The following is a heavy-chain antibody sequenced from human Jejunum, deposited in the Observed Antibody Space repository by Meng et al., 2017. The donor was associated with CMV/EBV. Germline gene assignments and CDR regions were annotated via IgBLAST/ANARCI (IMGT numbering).Heavy chain of an antibody. V-gene: IGHV3-23*01. Sequence: CAASGSTFSSFALSWVRQAPGKGLEWVSTISGSGGTTYYADSVKGRFTISRDNSKDTLYLQMNSLRAEDTAVYYCAKEDYSNDFDYWGQGTLVTVSS. D-gene: IGHD4-11*01. CDR3: AKEDYSNDFDY. CDR1: GSTFSSFA. J-gene: IGHJ4*02. CDR2: ISGSGGTT.